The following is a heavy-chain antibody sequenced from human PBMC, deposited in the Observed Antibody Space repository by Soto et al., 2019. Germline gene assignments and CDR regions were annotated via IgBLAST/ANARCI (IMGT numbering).Heavy chain of an antibody. CDR1: GFTFDDYA. CDR2: ISWNSGSI. CDR3: AKEIAARDTTVDY. Sequence: EVQLVESGGGLVQPGRSLRLSCAASGFTFDDYAMHWVRQAPGKGLEWVSGISWNSGSIGYADSVKGRFTISRDNAKNSLYLQMNSLRAEDTALYYCAKEIAARDTTVDYWGQGTLVTVSS. D-gene: IGHD5-18*01. V-gene: IGHV3-9*01. J-gene: IGHJ4*02.